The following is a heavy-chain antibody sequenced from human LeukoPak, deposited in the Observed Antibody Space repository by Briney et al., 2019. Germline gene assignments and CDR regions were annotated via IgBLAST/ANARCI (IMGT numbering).Heavy chain of an antibody. CDR1: GFTFSSYG. Sequence: GGSLRLSCAASGFTFSSYGMHWVRQAPGKGLEWVAVISYDGSNKYYADSVKGRFTISRDNSKNTLYLQMNSLRAEDTAVYYCASRGYSYGNSLDYWGQGTLVTVSS. J-gene: IGHJ4*02. D-gene: IGHD5-18*01. CDR3: ASRGYSYGNSLDY. V-gene: IGHV3-30*03. CDR2: ISYDGSNK.